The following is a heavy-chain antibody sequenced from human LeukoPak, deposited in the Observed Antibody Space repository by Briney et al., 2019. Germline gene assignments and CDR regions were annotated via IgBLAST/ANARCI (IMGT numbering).Heavy chain of an antibody. CDR1: GGSISNYY. Sequence: SETLSLTCTVSGGSISNYYWSWIRQPPGKGLEWLGYIYYSGSTNYNPSLKSRVTISVDTSKNQLSLKVTSVTAADTAVYYCATNSGWLRFDYWGQGTLVTVSS. J-gene: IGHJ4*02. D-gene: IGHD3-10*01. CDR2: IYYSGST. V-gene: IGHV4-59*01. CDR3: ATNSGWLRFDY.